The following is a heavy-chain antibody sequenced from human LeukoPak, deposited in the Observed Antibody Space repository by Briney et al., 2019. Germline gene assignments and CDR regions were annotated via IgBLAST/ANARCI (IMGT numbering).Heavy chain of an antibody. CDR3: AKDAAGFGELLTYYYYGMDV. Sequence: GGSLRLSCAASGFTFSSYGMHWVRQAPGKGLEGVAVISYDGSNKYYADSVKGRFTISRDNSKNTLYLQMNSLRAEDTAVYYCAKDAAGFGELLTYYYYGMDVWGQGTTVTVSS. CDR1: GFTFSSYG. V-gene: IGHV3-30*18. CDR2: ISYDGSNK. D-gene: IGHD3-10*01. J-gene: IGHJ6*02.